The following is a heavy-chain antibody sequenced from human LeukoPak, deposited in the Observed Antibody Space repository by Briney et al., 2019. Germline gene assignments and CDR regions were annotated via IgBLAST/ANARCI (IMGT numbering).Heavy chain of an antibody. V-gene: IGHV3-48*03. Sequence: GGSLRLSCAASGFTFSSYEMNWVRQAPGEGLEWVSYISSSGSTIYYADSVKGRFTIYRDNAKNSLYLQMDSLRAEDTAVYYCARDSTHCSSTSCYFDYWGQGTLVTVSS. CDR1: GFTFSSYE. D-gene: IGHD2-2*01. CDR3: ARDSTHCSSTSCYFDY. CDR2: ISSSGSTI. J-gene: IGHJ4*02.